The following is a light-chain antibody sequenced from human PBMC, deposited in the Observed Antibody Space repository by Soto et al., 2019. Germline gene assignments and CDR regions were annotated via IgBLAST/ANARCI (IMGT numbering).Light chain of an antibody. V-gene: IGKV1-5*03. CDR1: QSISSW. Sequence: DIQMTQSPSTLSASVGDRVTITCRASQSISSWLAWYQQKPGKAPNLLIYKASSLESGVPSRFSGSGSGTEITLTISSLHPDDVATYYCQQYNSYPHTFGGGTKVEIK. CDR3: QQYNSYPHT. J-gene: IGKJ4*01. CDR2: KAS.